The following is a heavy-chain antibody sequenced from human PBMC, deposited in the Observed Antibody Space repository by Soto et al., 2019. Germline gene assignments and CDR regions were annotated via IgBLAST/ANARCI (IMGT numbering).Heavy chain of an antibody. CDR1: GFTFSSYA. Sequence: GGSLRLSCAASGFTFSSYAMSWVRQAPGKGLEWVSAISGSGGSTYYADSVKGRFTISRDNSKNTLYLQMNSLRAEDTAVYYCAKVTVGDGYNLGYFDYWGQGTLVTVSS. V-gene: IGHV3-23*01. CDR2: ISGSGGST. J-gene: IGHJ4*02. CDR3: AKVTVGDGYNLGYFDY. D-gene: IGHD5-12*01.